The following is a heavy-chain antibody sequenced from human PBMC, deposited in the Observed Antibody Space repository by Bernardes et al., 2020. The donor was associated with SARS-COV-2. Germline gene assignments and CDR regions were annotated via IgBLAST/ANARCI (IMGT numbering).Heavy chain of an antibody. J-gene: IGHJ4*02. V-gene: IGHV4-39*07. CDR2: IYYSGST. Sequence: SETLSLTCTVSGGSISSSSYYWGWIRQPPGKGLEWIGSIYYSGSTYYNPSLKSRVTISVDTSKNQFSLKLSSVTAADTAVYYCARGVTIFGVVTEPVDYWGQGTLVTVSS. D-gene: IGHD3-3*01. CDR3: ARGVTIFGVVTEPVDY. CDR1: GGSISSSSYY.